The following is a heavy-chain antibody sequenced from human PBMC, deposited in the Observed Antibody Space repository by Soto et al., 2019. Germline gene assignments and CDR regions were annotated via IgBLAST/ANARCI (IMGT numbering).Heavy chain of an antibody. J-gene: IGHJ6*02. V-gene: IGHV3-33*01. CDR1: GFTFSSYA. CDR3: ARFEMYYEIYGMDV. D-gene: IGHD3-3*01. Sequence: PGRSLRLPCAASGFTFSSYARPGSRQAPGKELEWVAVICYDGRKKNYAHSVKGRLNITRDNSKNTLYLQMNSLRAEDTAVYYCARFEMYYEIYGMDVWGQGTTVAVSS. CDR2: ICYDGRKK.